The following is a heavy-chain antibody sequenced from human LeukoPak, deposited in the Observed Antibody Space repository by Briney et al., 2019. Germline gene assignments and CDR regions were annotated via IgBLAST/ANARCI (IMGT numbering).Heavy chain of an antibody. V-gene: IGHV4-4*07. CDR2: TYTSGSP. CDR1: GGSISSYY. CDR3: AAYGDHWSFDL. Sequence: SETLSLTCTVSGGSISSYYWSWIRQPAGKGLEWIGRTYTSGSPTYNPSLKSRVTLSLDTSKNQFSLRLNSVTAADTAVYYCAAYGDHWSFDLWGRGTLVTVSS. J-gene: IGHJ2*01. D-gene: IGHD4-17*01.